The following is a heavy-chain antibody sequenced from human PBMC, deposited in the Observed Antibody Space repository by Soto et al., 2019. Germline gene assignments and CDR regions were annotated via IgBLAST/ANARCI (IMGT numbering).Heavy chain of an antibody. CDR1: GGSISSYY. J-gene: IGHJ6*02. CDR2: IYYSGST. Sequence: SETLSLTCTVSGGSISSYYWSWMRQPPGKGLEWIGYIYYSGSTNYNPSLKSRVTISVDTSKNQFSLKLSSVTAADTAVYYCARDKDYYGSGSYGNYYYYYGMDVWGQGTTVTVSS. V-gene: IGHV4-59*01. CDR3: ARDKDYYGSGSYGNYYYYYGMDV. D-gene: IGHD3-10*01.